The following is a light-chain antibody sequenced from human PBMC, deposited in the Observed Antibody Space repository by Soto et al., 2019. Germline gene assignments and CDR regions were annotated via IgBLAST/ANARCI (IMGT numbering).Light chain of an antibody. CDR2: DAS. CDR3: QQFYDYRLT. Sequence: AIQLTQSPSSLSASVGDRVTITCRASQDISTLFAWYQQKPGKAPKLLIYDASSLESGVPSRFSGSGSGADFTLTISSLQPEDFATYYCQQFYDYRLTFGGGTKVEIK. V-gene: IGKV1D-13*01. CDR1: QDISTL. J-gene: IGKJ4*01.